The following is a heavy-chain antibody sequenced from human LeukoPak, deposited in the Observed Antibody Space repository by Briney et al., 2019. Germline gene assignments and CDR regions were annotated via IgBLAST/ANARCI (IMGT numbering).Heavy chain of an antibody. Sequence: PGGSLRLSCAASGFTFSSYAMSWVRQAPGKRLEWVSAISGSGGSTYYADSVKGRFTISRDNSKNTLYLQMNSLRAEDTAVYYCAKVYSGSYTTYYFDYWGQGTLVTVSS. CDR3: AKVYSGSYTTYYFDY. CDR1: GFTFSSYA. D-gene: IGHD1-26*01. V-gene: IGHV3-23*01. J-gene: IGHJ4*02. CDR2: ISGSGGST.